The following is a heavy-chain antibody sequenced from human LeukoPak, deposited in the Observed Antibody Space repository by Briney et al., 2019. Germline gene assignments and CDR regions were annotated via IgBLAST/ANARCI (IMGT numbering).Heavy chain of an antibody. CDR3: VRDNDWAFHY. CDR2: ISGSGGST. Sequence: GGSLRLSCAASGFTFSSYAMSWVRQAPGKGLEWVSAISGSGGSTYYADSVKGRFIISRDNADNSLYLQMNNLRDEDTALYYCVRDNDWAFHYWGQGTLVTVSS. J-gene: IGHJ4*02. D-gene: IGHD3-9*01. CDR1: GFTFSSYA. V-gene: IGHV3-23*01.